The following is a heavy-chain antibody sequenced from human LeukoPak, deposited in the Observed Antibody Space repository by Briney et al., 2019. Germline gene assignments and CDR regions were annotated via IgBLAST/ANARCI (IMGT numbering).Heavy chain of an antibody. Sequence: KESGPTLVKPTQTLTLTCTCSGFSLSPSGVGVGWIRQPPGKALEWLALIYRNDDKRYTPSLKNRLTITKDTSKNQVVLTMTNMDPVDTATYFCARRKVGGISVEFDYWGQGIMVTVSS. CDR3: ARRKVGGISVEFDY. CDR2: IYRNDDK. J-gene: IGHJ4*02. CDR1: GFSLSPSGVG. V-gene: IGHV2-5*01. D-gene: IGHD1-14*01.